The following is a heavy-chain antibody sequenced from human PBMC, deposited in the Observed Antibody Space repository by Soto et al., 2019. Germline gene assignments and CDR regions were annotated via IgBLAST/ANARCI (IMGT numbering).Heavy chain of an antibody. J-gene: IGHJ6*02. CDR3: AKTHGSGRSMDV. CDR1: GFTFSSYG. D-gene: IGHD3-10*01. Sequence: QVQLVESGGGVVQPGSSLRLSCAASGFTFSSYGMHWVRQAPGKGLEWVAVISYDGSNKYYADSVKGRFTISRDNSKNTLYLQMNSLRAEDTAVYYCAKTHGSGRSMDVWGQGTTVTVSS. V-gene: IGHV3-30*18. CDR2: ISYDGSNK.